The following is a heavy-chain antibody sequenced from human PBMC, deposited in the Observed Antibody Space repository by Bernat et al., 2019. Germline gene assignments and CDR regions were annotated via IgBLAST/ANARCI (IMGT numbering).Heavy chain of an antibody. D-gene: IGHD5-18*01. Sequence: EVQLVESGGGLVQPGGSPRLSCAASGFTFSSYAMHWVRQAPGKGLEYVSAISSNGGSTYYANSVKGRFTISRDNSKNTLYLQLGSLRAEDMAVYYCARISGYSYAIDYWGQGTLVTVSS. V-gene: IGHV3-64*01. J-gene: IGHJ4*02. CDR2: ISSNGGST. CDR1: GFTFSSYA. CDR3: ARISGYSYAIDY.